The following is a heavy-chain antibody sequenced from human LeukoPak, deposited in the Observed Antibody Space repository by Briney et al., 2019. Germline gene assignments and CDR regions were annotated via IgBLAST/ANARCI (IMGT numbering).Heavy chain of an antibody. CDR3: ARVSEDYDFWSGYYPH. J-gene: IGHJ4*02. D-gene: IGHD3-3*01. V-gene: IGHV3-64*01. Sequence: GGSLRLSCAASGFTFSSYAMHWVRQAPGKGLEYVSAISSNGGSTYYANSVKGRFTISRDNSKNTLNLQMGSLRAEDMAVYYCARVSEDYDFWSGYYPHWGQGTLVTVSS. CDR1: GFTFSSYA. CDR2: ISSNGGST.